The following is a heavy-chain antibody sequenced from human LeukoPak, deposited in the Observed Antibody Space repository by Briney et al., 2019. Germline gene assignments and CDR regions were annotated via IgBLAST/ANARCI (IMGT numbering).Heavy chain of an antibody. V-gene: IGHV4-31*03. Sequence: PSETLSLTCTVSGGSVSSGSYYWSWIRQHPGKGLEWIGYIYYSGSTYYNPSLKSRVTISVDTSKNQFSLKLSSVTAADTAVYYCARLVGSSYYYDSSGEGWFDPWGQGTLVTVSS. CDR1: GGSVSSGSYY. CDR3: ARLVGSSYYYDSSGEGWFDP. J-gene: IGHJ5*02. D-gene: IGHD3-22*01. CDR2: IYYSGST.